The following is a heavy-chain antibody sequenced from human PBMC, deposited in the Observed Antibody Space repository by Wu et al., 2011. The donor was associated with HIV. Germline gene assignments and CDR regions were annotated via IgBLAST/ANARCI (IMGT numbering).Heavy chain of an antibody. Sequence: QVQLVQSGAEVKKPGSSVKVSCKASGDTFSTYGINWVRLAPGRGLEWMGWVNPNSLRTHYARKFQGRVTMATDTSANTAHMELNRLTSDDTATYFCVRDRSPTSWGTSHRDGMDVWGHGTTVTVSS. CDR1: GDTFSTYG. V-gene: IGHV1-2*02. CDR2: VNPNSLRT. D-gene: IGHD2-2*01. CDR3: VRDRSPTSWGTSHRDGMDV. J-gene: IGHJ6*02.